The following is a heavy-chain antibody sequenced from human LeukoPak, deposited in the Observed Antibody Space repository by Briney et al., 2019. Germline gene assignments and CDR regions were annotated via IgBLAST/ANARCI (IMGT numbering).Heavy chain of an antibody. J-gene: IGHJ4*02. D-gene: IGHD6-13*01. Sequence: SETLSLTCAVYGGSFSSSSYYWGWIRQPPGKGLEWIGSIFHSGSTYYNPSLKSRVTISVDTSKNQFSLKLTSVTAADTAVYYCARSWFSTGPADYWGQGTLVTVSS. CDR2: IFHSGST. V-gene: IGHV4-39*01. CDR1: GGSFSSSSYY. CDR3: ARSWFSTGPADY.